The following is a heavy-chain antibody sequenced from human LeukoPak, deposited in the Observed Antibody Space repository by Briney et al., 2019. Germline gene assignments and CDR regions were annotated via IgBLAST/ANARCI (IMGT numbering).Heavy chain of an antibody. V-gene: IGHV3-7*01. Sequence: GGSRRLSLPASGFTFGGYGLSWVGQAPGRGLEWVANIKQDGSEKYYVDSVKGRFTISRDNAKNSLYLQMNSLRAEDTAVYYCARSGAPIDYWGQGTPVTVSS. J-gene: IGHJ4*02. D-gene: IGHD3-10*01. CDR2: IKQDGSEK. CDR3: ARSGAPIDY. CDR1: GFTFGGYG.